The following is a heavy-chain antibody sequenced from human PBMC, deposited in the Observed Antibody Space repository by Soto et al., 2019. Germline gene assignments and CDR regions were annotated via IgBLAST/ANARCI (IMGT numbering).Heavy chain of an antibody. CDR1: GYSFTSYW. V-gene: IGHV5-51*01. CDR2: IYPGDSDT. CDR3: ATRVGGQVGDDAFDI. J-gene: IGHJ3*02. Sequence: GESLKISCKGSGYSFTSYWIGWVRQMPGKGLEWMGIIYPGDSDTRYSPSFQGQVTISADKSISTAYLQWSSLKASDTAMYYCATRVGGQVGDDAFDIWGQGTMVTVSS. D-gene: IGHD3-16*01.